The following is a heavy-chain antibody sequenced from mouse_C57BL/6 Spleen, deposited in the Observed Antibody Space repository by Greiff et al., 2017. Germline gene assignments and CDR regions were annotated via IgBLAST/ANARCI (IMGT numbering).Heavy chain of an antibody. J-gene: IGHJ4*01. V-gene: IGHV1-80*01. Sequence: VQLQQSGAELVKPGASVKISCKASGYAFSSYWMNWVKQRPGKGLEWIGQIYPGDGDTNYNGKFKGKATLTADKSSSTAYMQLSSLTPEDSAVYFCARRGATYAMDYWGQGTSVTVSS. CDR1: GYAFSSYW. CDR3: ARRGATYAMDY. CDR2: IYPGDGDT.